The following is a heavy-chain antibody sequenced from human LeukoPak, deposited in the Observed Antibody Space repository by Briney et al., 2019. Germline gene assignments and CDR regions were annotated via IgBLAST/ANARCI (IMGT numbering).Heavy chain of an antibody. J-gene: IGHJ5*02. V-gene: IGHV1-8*01. CDR1: GYTFTSYD. CDR2: MNPNSGNT. Sequence: ASVKVSCKASGYTFTSYDINWVRQATGQRLEWMGWMNPNSGNTGYAQKFQGRVTMTRNTSISTAYMEPSSLRSEDTAVYYCARGRARGIAVAGPKHNWFDPWGQGTLVTVSS. CDR3: ARGRARGIAVAGPKHNWFDP. D-gene: IGHD6-19*01.